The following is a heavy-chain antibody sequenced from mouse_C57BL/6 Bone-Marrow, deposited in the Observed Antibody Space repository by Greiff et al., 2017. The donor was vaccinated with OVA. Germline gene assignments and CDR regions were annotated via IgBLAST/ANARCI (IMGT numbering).Heavy chain of an antibody. J-gene: IGHJ4*01. CDR1: GFTFTDYY. V-gene: IGHV7-3*01. CDR2: IRNKANGYTT. CDR3: ARYATVVAKARDY. D-gene: IGHD1-1*01. Sequence: EVHLVESGGGLVQPGGSLSLSCAASGFTFTDYYMSWVRQPPGKALEWLGFIRNKANGYTTEYSASVKGRFTISRDNSQSILYLQMNALRAEDSATYYCARYATVVAKARDYWGQGTSVTVSS.